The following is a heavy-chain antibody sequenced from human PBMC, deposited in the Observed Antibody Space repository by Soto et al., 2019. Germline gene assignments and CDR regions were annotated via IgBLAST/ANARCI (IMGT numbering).Heavy chain of an antibody. CDR2: ISAYNGNT. Sequence: QVQLVQSGAEVKKPGASVKVSCKASGYTFTSYGISWVRQAPGQGLEWMGWISAYNGNTNYAQKLQGRVTMTTDTSTSTDYMELRSLRSDDTAVYYCARDRGTPTYSSGWYRYYYYGMDVWGQGTTVTVSS. V-gene: IGHV1-18*04. CDR3: ARDRGTPTYSSGWYRYYYYGMDV. CDR1: GYTFTSYG. J-gene: IGHJ6*02. D-gene: IGHD6-19*01.